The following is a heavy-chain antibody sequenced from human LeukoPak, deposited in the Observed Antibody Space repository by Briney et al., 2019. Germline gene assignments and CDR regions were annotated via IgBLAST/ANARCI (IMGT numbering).Heavy chain of an antibody. D-gene: IGHD3-10*01. Sequence: GASVKVSCKASGGTFSSYAISWVRQAPGQGLEWMGGIIPIFGTANYAQKFQGRVTITTDESTSTAYMELSSLRSEDTAVYYCARVSAYGSGSYYKGAGKKALGYYYYMDVWGKGTTVTVSS. V-gene: IGHV1-69*05. CDR3: ARVSAYGSGSYYKGAGKKALGYYYYMDV. J-gene: IGHJ6*03. CDR1: GGTFSSYA. CDR2: IIPIFGTA.